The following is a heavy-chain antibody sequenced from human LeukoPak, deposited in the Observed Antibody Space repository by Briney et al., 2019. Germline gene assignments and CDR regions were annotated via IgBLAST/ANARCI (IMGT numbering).Heavy chain of an antibody. D-gene: IGHD3-3*01. CDR1: GYTFTSYD. Sequence: GASVKVSCKASGYTFTSYDINWVRQATGQGLEWMGWMNPNSGNTGYAQKFQGRVTMTRNTSISTAYMDLSSLRSEDTAVYYCARGSRITIFGVVIIGFDPWGQGTLVTVSS. J-gene: IGHJ5*02. V-gene: IGHV1-8*01. CDR2: MNPNSGNT. CDR3: ARGSRITIFGVVIIGFDP.